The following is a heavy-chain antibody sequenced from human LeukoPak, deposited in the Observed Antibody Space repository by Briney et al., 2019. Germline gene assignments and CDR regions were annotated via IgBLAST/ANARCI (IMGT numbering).Heavy chain of an antibody. CDR1: GGSISSGSYY. V-gene: IGHV4-39*01. CDR3: VRHISANTGYFDS. CDR2: IYYSGDS. Sequence: SETLSLTCTVSGGSISSGSYYWGWIRQTPGKGLEWIGSIYYSGDSYYNPSLKSRAAIFVDTSRDQFSLDVSYVTAADSALYYCVRHISANTGYFDSCGQGTLVTVSS. J-gene: IGHJ4*02.